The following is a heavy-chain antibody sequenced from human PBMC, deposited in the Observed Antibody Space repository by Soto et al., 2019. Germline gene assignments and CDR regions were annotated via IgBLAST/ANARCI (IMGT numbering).Heavy chain of an antibody. V-gene: IGHV4-34*01. D-gene: IGHD2-8*02. CDR1: GGSFSGYY. CDR3: ARDKSTGLFDY. Sequence: QVQLQQWGAGLLKPSETLSLTCAVYGGSFSGYYWTWIRQPPGTGLEWIGEINHSGSTNYNPSLKIRVTLSVCTSKYQFSLQLPSVTAAYTGVYYCARDKSTGLFDYWGQGNLVTVSS. CDR2: INHSGST. J-gene: IGHJ4*02.